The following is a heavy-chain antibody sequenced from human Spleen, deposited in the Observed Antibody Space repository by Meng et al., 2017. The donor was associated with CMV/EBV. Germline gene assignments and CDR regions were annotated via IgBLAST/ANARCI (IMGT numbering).Heavy chain of an antibody. CDR3: ARERSGGHFDC. V-gene: IGHV3-13*01. J-gene: IGHJ4*02. Sequence: GGSLKISCAASGFTFSNYDMHWVRQAPGKGLEWVSVFDTAGDTYYAGSVKGRFTISRETARNSLYLQMNSLRAGDTAVYYCARERSGGHFDCWGQGTLVTVSS. D-gene: IGHD6-19*01. CDR2: FDTAGDT. CDR1: GFTFSNYD.